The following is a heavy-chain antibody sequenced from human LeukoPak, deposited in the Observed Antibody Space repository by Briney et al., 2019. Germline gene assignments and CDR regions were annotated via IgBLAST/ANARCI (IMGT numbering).Heavy chain of an antibody. J-gene: IGHJ4*02. D-gene: IGHD6-19*01. CDR1: GFTFRTYS. Sequence: GSLRLSCAGSGFTFRTYSMNWFRQAPGKGLEWVSSISSTSYSKYYADSVKGRFTISGDNAENSVYLQMNSLRADDTAIYYCTGESAARSIAVADYWGQGTLVTVSS. CDR3: TGESAARSIAVADY. V-gene: IGHV3-21*06. CDR2: ISSTSYSK.